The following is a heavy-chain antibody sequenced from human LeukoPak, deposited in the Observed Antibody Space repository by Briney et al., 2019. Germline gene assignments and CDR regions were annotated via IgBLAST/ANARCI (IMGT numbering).Heavy chain of an antibody. J-gene: IGHJ4*02. CDR2: ISSSGGST. V-gene: IGHV3-23*01. CDR3: AKVWDTYYYDSSGSFDY. Sequence: GGSLRLSCAASGFTFSSYAMSWVRQAPGKGLEWVSAISSSGGSTYYADSVKGRVNIPRDNSKNTLYLQMNSQRAEDTAVYYCAKVWDTYYYDSSGSFDYWGQGTLVTVSS. D-gene: IGHD3-22*01. CDR1: GFTFSSYA.